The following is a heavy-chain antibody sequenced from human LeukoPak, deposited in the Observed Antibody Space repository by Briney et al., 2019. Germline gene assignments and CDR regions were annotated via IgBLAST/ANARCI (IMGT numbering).Heavy chain of an antibody. CDR1: GYSFTNYW. CDR2: IYPGHSDT. V-gene: IGHV5-51*01. CDR3: ALNPRGYCSGGRCYIGY. D-gene: IGHD2-15*01. J-gene: IGHJ4*02. Sequence: GESLKISCKGSGYSFTNYWIGWVRQMPGKGLEWMGIIYPGHSDTRYSPSFQGQVTISADKSISTAYLQWSSLKASDTAMYYCALNPRGYCSGGRCYIGYWGQGTLVTVSS.